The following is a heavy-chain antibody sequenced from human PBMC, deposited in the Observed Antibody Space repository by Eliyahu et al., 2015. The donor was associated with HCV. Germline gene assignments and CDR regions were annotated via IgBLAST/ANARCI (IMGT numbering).Heavy chain of an antibody. CDR3: ARDGRSLVGDYYGMDV. D-gene: IGHD3-16*01. V-gene: IGHV3-66*01. CDR2: IYSGGST. Sequence: EVQLVESGGGLVQPGGSLRLSCAASGFTVSSNYMSWVRQAPGKGLEWVSVIYSGGSTYYADSVKGRFTISRDNSKNTLYLQMNSLRAEDTAVYYCARDGRSLVGDYYGMDVWGQGTTVTVSS. CDR1: GFTVSSNY. J-gene: IGHJ6*02.